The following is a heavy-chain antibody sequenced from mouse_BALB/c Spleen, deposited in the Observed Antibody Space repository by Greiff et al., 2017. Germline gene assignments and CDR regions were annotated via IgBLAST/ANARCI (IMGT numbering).Heavy chain of an antibody. Sequence: VQLQQSGAELVKPGASVKLSCTASGFNIKDTYMHWVKQRPEQGLEWIGRIDPANGNTKYDPKFQGKATITADTSSNTAYLQLSSLTSEDTAVYYCARGYDYDGAWFAYWGQGTLVTVSA. CDR1: GFNIKDTY. V-gene: IGHV14-3*02. D-gene: IGHD2-4*01. CDR3: ARGYDYDGAWFAY. J-gene: IGHJ3*01. CDR2: IDPANGNT.